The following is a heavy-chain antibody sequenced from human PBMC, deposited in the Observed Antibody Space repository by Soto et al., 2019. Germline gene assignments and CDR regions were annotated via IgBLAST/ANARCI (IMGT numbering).Heavy chain of an antibody. D-gene: IGHD2-15*01. CDR1: EYTFTNYA. CDR3: ARDILFDY. J-gene: IGHJ4*02. V-gene: IGHV1-3*01. Sequence: ASVKVSCKSSEYTFTNYALHWVRQAPGQRLEWMGWINAGNGNTKYSQKFQGRVTITRDTSASTAYMELSSLRSEDTAVYYCARDILFDYWGQGTLVTVSS. CDR2: INAGNGNT.